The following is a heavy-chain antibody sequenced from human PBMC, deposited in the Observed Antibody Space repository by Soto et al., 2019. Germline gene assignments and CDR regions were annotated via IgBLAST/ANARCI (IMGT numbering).Heavy chain of an antibody. J-gene: IGHJ4*02. CDR2: IYHRGST. CDR1: GGSISSGGYS. V-gene: IGHV4-30-2*01. Sequence: QLQLQESGSGLVNPSQTLSLICAVSGGSISSGGYSWSWIRQPPGKGLEWIGYIYHRGSTYYNPSLKRQVTGSVDRSKNHICLKLISGTAADTAVYYCSRNHYYDSSGDFHYWGQGTPVTVSS. CDR3: SRNHYYDSSGDFHY. D-gene: IGHD3-22*01.